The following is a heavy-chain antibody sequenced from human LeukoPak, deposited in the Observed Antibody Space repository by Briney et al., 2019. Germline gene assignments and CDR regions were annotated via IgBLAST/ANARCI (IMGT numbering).Heavy chain of an antibody. J-gene: IGHJ4*02. V-gene: IGHV3-7*03. Sequence: GGSLRLSCAASGFTFSSYWMYWVRQAPGKGLEWVASIKQDESEKYYGDSVKGRFAVSRDNAKNSLFLQMNSLRAEDTAVYYCARNYYDSSGYYYDPAYFDYWGQGTLVTVSS. CDR1: GFTFSSYW. CDR3: ARNYYDSSGYYYDPAYFDY. D-gene: IGHD3-22*01. CDR2: IKQDESEK.